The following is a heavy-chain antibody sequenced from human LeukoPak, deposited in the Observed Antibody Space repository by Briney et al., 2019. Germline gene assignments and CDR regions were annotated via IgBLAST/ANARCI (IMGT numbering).Heavy chain of an antibody. Sequence: SETLSLTCTVSGGSISSGDYYWSWIPQPPGKGLEWIGYIYYSGSTYYNPSLKSRVTISVDTSKNQFSLKLSSVTAADTAVYYCARDYDSNGNWFDPWGQGTLVTVSS. D-gene: IGHD3-3*01. J-gene: IGHJ5*02. V-gene: IGHV4-30-4*08. CDR3: ARDYDSNGNWFDP. CDR2: IYYSGST. CDR1: GGSISSGDYY.